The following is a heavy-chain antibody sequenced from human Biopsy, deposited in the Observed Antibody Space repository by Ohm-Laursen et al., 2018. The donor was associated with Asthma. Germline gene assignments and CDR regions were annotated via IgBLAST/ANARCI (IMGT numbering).Heavy chain of an antibody. CDR3: ARTFHFWSPYHAEHYQL. J-gene: IGHJ1*01. CDR1: GFTLGDYW. D-gene: IGHD3-3*02. Sequence: SLRLSCTASGFTLGDYWISWVRQVPGKGLEWVANIKHDGTEKNHVDSLKGRFTISRDNAKNSLYLQMNSLRAEDTAVYYCARTFHFWSPYHAEHYQLWGQGTLVTVSS. CDR2: IKHDGTEK. V-gene: IGHV3-7*01.